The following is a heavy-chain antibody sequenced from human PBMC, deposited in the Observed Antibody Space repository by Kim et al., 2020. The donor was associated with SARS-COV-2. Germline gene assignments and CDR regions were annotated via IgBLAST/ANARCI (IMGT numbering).Heavy chain of an antibody. CDR3: TRDRCSGGSCYGDY. Sequence: GGSLRLSCTASGFTFGDYAMSWVRQAPGKGLEWVGFIRSKAYGGTTEYAASVKGRFTISRDDSKSIAYLQMNSLKTEDTAVYYCTRDRCSGGSCYGDYWGQGTLVTVSS. CDR2: IRSKAYGGTT. D-gene: IGHD2-15*01. V-gene: IGHV3-49*04. CDR1: GFTFGDYA. J-gene: IGHJ4*02.